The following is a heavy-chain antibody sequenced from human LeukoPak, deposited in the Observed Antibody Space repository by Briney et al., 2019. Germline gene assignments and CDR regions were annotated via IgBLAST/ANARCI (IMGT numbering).Heavy chain of an antibody. CDR1: GFTFSTYS. Sequence: GGSLRLSCAASGFTFSTYSMNWVRQAPGKGLEWVSSISSSSNYIYYADSVKGRFTISRDNAKNSLYLQMKSLRAEDTAVYYCARGKASQNIVTRKTYNWFDPWGQGTLVTVSS. J-gene: IGHJ5*02. CDR3: ARGKASQNIVTRKTYNWFDP. V-gene: IGHV3-21*01. CDR2: ISSSSNYI. D-gene: IGHD2/OR15-2a*01.